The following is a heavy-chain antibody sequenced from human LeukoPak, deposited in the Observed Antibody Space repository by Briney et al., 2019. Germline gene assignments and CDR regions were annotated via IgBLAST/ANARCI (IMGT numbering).Heavy chain of an antibody. CDR2: INHSGST. CDR3: ARGPYVDAFDI. V-gene: IGHV4-34*01. D-gene: IGHD3-16*01. CDR1: GGSFSGYY. J-gene: IGHJ3*02. Sequence: SETLSLTCAVFGGSFSGYYWSWIRQPPGRGLEWIGEINHSGSTNYNPSLKSRVTISVDTSKNQFSLKLSSVTAADTAVYYCARGPYVDAFDIWGQGTMVTVSS.